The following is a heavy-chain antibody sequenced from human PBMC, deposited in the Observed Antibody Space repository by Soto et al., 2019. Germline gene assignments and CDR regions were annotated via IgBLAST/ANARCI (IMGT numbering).Heavy chain of an antibody. D-gene: IGHD5-12*01. CDR2: IYSGGST. Sequence: EVQLVESGGGLVQPGGSLRLSCAASGFTVSSNYMSWVRQAPGKGLEWVSVIYSGGSTYYADSVKGRFTISRHNSKNTLYLQMNSLRAEDTAVYYCARGRGYSGYDSFAFDIWGQGTMVTVSS. J-gene: IGHJ3*02. V-gene: IGHV3-53*04. CDR1: GFTVSSNY. CDR3: ARGRGYSGYDSFAFDI.